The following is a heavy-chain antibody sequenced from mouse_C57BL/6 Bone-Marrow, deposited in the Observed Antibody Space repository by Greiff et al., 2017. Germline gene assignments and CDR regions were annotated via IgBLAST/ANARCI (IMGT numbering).Heavy chain of an antibody. CDR1: GYSFTGYF. D-gene: IGHD1-1*01. CDR2: INPYNGDT. CDR3: ARSIYYYGSSWGY. Sequence: EVKLQESGPELVKPGDSVKISCKASGYSFTGYFMNWVMQSHGKSLEWIGRINPYNGDTFYNQKFKGKATLTVDKSSSTAHMELRSLTSEDSAVYYCARSIYYYGSSWGYWGQGTTLTVSS. V-gene: IGHV1-20*01. J-gene: IGHJ2*01.